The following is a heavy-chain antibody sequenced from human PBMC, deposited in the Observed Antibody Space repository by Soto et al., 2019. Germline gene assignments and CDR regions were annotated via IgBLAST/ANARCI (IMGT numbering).Heavy chain of an antibody. J-gene: IGHJ6*02. CDR2: IDPGDSYT. V-gene: IGHV5-10-1*01. Sequence: PGESLKISCKGSGYSFTSYWIGWVRQMPGKGLEWMGRIDPGDSYTSYSPSFQGHVTISADKSISTAYLQWSSLKASDTAMYYCARLQDSSGWYYYYGMDVWGQGTTVTVSS. CDR3: ARLQDSSGWYYYYGMDV. D-gene: IGHD6-19*01. CDR1: GYSFTSYW.